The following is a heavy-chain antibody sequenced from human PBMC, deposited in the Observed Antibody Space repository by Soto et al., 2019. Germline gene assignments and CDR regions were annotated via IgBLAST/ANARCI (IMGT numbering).Heavy chain of an antibody. CDR3: ARDLGGGSEPWVY. CDR2: IISMLGTP. Sequence: QVQLVQSGAELKKPGSSVKVSCRASGATFCLSVFNWVRQAPGQGLEWMGGIISMLGTPNYSQKFQGRVTISADAPTRTVYMELHNLTSDDTAIYCCARDLGGGSEPWVYWGQGTQVTVSS. J-gene: IGHJ4*02. CDR1: GATFCLSV. V-gene: IGHV1-69*11. D-gene: IGHD1-26*01.